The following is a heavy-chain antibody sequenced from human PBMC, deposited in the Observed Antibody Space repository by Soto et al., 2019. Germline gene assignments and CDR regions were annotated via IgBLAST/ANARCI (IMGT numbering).Heavy chain of an antibody. CDR3: AREVEDIVVVVAATRWDY. CDR2: NSAYNGNT. Sequence: XVKVSCKASGYTFTSYGISWVRHAPGQGLEWMGRNSAYNGNTNYAQKLQGRVTMTTDTSTSTAYMELRSLRSDDTAVYYCAREVEDIVVVVAATRWDYWGQGTLVTVSS. V-gene: IGHV1-18*01. CDR1: GYTFTSYG. D-gene: IGHD2-15*01. J-gene: IGHJ4*02.